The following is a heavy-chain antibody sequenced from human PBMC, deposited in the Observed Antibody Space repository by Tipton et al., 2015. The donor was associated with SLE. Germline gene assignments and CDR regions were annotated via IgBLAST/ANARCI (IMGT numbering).Heavy chain of an antibody. Sequence: TLSLTCAVYGGSFSGYYWSWIRQPPGKGLEWIGEINHSGSTNYNPSLKSRVTISVDTSKNQFSLKLSFVTAADTAVYYCAREKPGYYYYYMDVWGKGTTVTVSS. CDR2: INHSGST. CDR1: GGSFSGYY. V-gene: IGHV4-34*01. J-gene: IGHJ6*03. CDR3: AREKPGYYYYYMDV.